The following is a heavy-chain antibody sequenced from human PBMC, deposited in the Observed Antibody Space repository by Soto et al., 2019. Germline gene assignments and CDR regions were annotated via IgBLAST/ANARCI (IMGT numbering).Heavy chain of an antibody. J-gene: IGHJ4*02. CDR2: IFSNDEK. CDR1: GFSLSNARMG. D-gene: IGHD5-12*01. Sequence: SGPTLVNPTETLTLTCTVSGFSLSNARMGVSWIRQPPGKALEWLAHIFSNDEKSYSTSLKSRLTISKDTPKSQVVLTMTNMDPVDTATYYCARIRSGVEMATITRFDYWGQGTLVTVSS. CDR3: ARIRSGVEMATITRFDY. V-gene: IGHV2-26*01.